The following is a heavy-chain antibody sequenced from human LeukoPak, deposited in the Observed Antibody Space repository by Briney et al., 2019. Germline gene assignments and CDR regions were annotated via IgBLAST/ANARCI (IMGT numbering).Heavy chain of an antibody. V-gene: IGHV4-38-2*02. CDR2: IYHSGST. J-gene: IGHJ4*02. CDR1: GYSISSGYY. D-gene: IGHD4-17*01. CDR3: ARSSYGDSIYDY. Sequence: PSETLSLTCTVSGYSISSGYYWGWIRQPPGKGLEWIGSIYHSGSTYYNPSLKSRVTISVDTSKNQFSLKLSSVTAADTAVYYCARSSYGDSIYDYRGPGTLVTVSS.